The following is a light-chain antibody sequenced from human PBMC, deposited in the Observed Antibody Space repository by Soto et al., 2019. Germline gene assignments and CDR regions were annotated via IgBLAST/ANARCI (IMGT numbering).Light chain of an antibody. CDR2: EVT. CDR1: RSDVGSYNS. J-gene: IGLJ3*02. Sequence: QSALTQPASVSGSPGQSITISCTGTRSDVGSYNSIAWYQQLPGKAPRVMIFEVTKRPSGISNRFSGSKSGSTASLTISGLQAEDEADYFCCSYAGFSTLVFGGGTKLTVL. CDR3: CSYAGFSTLV. V-gene: IGLV2-23*02.